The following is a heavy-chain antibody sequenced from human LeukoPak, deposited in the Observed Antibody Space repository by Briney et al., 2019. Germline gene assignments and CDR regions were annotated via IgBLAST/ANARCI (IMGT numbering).Heavy chain of an antibody. CDR1: GFTFSSYA. CDR3: AKDYYYDSSGYYTTPGDAFDI. CDR2: ISGSGGST. Sequence: PGGSLRLSCAASGFTFSSYAMSWVRQAPGKGLEWVSAISGSGGSTYYADSVKGRFTISRDNSKNTLYLQMNSLRAEDTAVYYCAKDYYYDSSGYYTTPGDAFDIWGQGTMVTVSS. J-gene: IGHJ3*02. D-gene: IGHD3-22*01. V-gene: IGHV3-23*01.